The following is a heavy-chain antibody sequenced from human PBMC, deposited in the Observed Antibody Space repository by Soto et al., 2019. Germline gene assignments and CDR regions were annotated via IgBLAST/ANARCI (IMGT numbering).Heavy chain of an antibody. Sequence: GGSLRLSCAGSGFTFNTYTFHWGRQPPGKGLEWVAVISYDGSNKYYADSVKGRFTVSRDNSKSTLFLQMNSLTPEDTAVYYCARGSMYNWNQSPPDSWGQGTLVTVSS. D-gene: IGHD1-20*01. J-gene: IGHJ4*02. CDR3: ARGSMYNWNQSPPDS. CDR2: ISYDGSNK. CDR1: GFTFNTYT. V-gene: IGHV3-30-3*01.